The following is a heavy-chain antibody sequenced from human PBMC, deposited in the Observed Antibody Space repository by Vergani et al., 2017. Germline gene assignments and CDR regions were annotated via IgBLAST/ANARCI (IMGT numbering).Heavy chain of an antibody. D-gene: IGHD3-16*01. V-gene: IGHV3-15*01. Sequence: EVQLVESGGGLVKPGGSLRLSCAASGFTFSNAWMSWVRQAPGKGLEWVGRIKSKTDGGTTDYAAPVKGRFTISRDDSKNTLYLQMNSLKTEDTAVYYCTTDLGMMTFGGVISSLGYYWGQGTLVTVSS. CDR3: TTDLGMMTFGGVISSLGYY. J-gene: IGHJ4*02. CDR2: IKSKTDGGTT. CDR1: GFTFSNAW.